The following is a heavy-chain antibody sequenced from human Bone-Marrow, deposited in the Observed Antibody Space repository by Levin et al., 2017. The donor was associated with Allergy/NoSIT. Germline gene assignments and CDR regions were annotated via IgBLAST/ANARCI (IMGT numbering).Heavy chain of an antibody. CDR3: ARVPLTYDSSGYSPFSYFDY. Sequence: SETLSLTCTVSGGSISSGGYYWSWIRQHPGKGLEWIGYIYYSGSTYYNPSLKSRVTISVDTSKNQFSLKLSSVTAADTAVYYCARVPLTYDSSGYSPFSYFDYWGQGTLVTVSS. CDR2: IYYSGST. V-gene: IGHV4-31*03. D-gene: IGHD3-22*01. J-gene: IGHJ4*02. CDR1: GGSISSGGYY.